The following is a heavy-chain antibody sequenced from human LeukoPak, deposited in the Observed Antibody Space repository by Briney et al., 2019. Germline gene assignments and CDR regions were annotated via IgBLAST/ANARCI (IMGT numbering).Heavy chain of an antibody. Sequence: GGSLRLSCAASGFTFSSYAMSWVRQAPGKGLEWVAVIWYDGSNKYYADSVKGRFTISRDNSKNTLYLQMNSLRAEDTAVYYCARDPGGYDSSGYYVYWGQGTLVTVSS. V-gene: IGHV3-33*08. CDR2: IWYDGSNK. D-gene: IGHD3-22*01. CDR3: ARDPGGYDSSGYYVY. J-gene: IGHJ4*02. CDR1: GFTFSSYA.